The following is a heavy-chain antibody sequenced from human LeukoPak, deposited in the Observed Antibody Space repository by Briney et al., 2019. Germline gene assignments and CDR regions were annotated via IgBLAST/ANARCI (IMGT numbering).Heavy chain of an antibody. CDR2: ISGSGGST. CDR3: ARDQDTTMVAIDY. CDR1: GFTFSSYA. Sequence: GGSLRLSCAASGFTFSSYAMSWVRQAPGKGLVWVSAISGSGGSTYYADSVKGRFTISRDNFKNTLYLQMDSLRTEDTALYYCARDQDTTMVAIDYWGQGTLVTVSS. D-gene: IGHD5-18*01. V-gene: IGHV3-23*01. J-gene: IGHJ4*02.